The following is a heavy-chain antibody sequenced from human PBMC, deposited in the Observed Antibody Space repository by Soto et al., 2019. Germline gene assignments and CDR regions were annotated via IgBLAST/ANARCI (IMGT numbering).Heavy chain of an antibody. CDR3: ARDRGAVAGQYFDY. D-gene: IGHD6-19*01. J-gene: IGHJ4*02. Sequence: GGSLRLSFASSGFTFSSYALRWVPQAPGKGLEWVSYISSSGDYANYADSVKGRFTISRDNTKNSLYLQMNSLRAEDTAMYYCARDRGAVAGQYFDYWGQGTLVTVSS. V-gene: IGHV3-11*05. CDR1: GFTFSSYA. CDR2: ISSSGDYA.